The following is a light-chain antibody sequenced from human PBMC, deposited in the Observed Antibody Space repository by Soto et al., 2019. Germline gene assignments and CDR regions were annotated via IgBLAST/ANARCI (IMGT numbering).Light chain of an antibody. V-gene: IGLV2-14*01. J-gene: IGLJ1*01. CDR2: EVT. CDR3: SSYTSSNTPYV. CDR1: SSDVGAYHF. Sequence: QSVLTPPASVSGSPGESITISCTGSSSDVGAYHFVSWYQHHPGKASKHILYEVTARHSGVSSRFSGSKSSNTASLTISGLQADDEANYYCSSYTSSNTPYVFGTGTKVT.